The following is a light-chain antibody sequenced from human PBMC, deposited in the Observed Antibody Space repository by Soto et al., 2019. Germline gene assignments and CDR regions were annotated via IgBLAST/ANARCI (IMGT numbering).Light chain of an antibody. CDR3: QQYNNWPPIT. Sequence: EIVLTQSPATLSLSPGERATLSCRASQSVSTYLAWYQQKPGQAPRLLIHDASNRATGIPVRFSGSGSGTEFTLTISSLQSEDFAVYYCQQYNNWPPITFGQGTRLEIK. CDR2: DAS. V-gene: IGKV3-11*01. CDR1: QSVSTY. J-gene: IGKJ5*01.